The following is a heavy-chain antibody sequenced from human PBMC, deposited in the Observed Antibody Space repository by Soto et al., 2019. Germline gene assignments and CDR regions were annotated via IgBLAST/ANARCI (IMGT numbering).Heavy chain of an antibody. CDR1: GFTFSSYG. CDR3: ARVKLGGGTMTSLFDY. V-gene: IGHV3-33*01. CDR2: MRYDGSNT. D-gene: IGHD1-26*01. J-gene: IGHJ4*02. Sequence: GWSLRLSCAASGFTFSSYGMHWVRQAPGKGLEWVAVMRYDGSNTYYGDSVKGRFTISRDNSKNTLYLQMNSLRVEDTAIYYCARVKLGGGTMTSLFDYWGQGVLVTVSS.